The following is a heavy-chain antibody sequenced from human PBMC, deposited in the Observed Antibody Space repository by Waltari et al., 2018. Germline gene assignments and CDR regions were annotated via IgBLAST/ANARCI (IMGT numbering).Heavy chain of an antibody. J-gene: IGHJ4*02. V-gene: IGHV4-38-2*02. CDR1: GYSISSGYY. D-gene: IGHD3-10*01. CDR3: AREGDPDAFDY. CDR2: IYHSGST. Sequence: QVQLQESGPGLVKPSETLSLTCAVSGYSISSGYYWGWIRQPPGKGLEWIGSIYHSGSTYYNPSLKSRVTISVDTSKNQFSLKLSSVTAADTAVYYCAREGDPDAFDYWGQGTLVTVSS.